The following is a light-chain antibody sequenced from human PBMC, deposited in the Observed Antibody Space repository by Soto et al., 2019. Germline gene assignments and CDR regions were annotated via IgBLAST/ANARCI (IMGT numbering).Light chain of an antibody. J-gene: IGKJ3*01. V-gene: IGKV3-20*01. CDR2: GAS. CDR1: QSISSSY. Sequence: EIVLTQSPDTLSLSPGERATLSCRASQSISSSYLAWYQQGPGQAPRLLIFGASYRATGIPDRFSGSGSGTDFTLTISRLEPEDFAVYYCQQYSNSPPEFTFGPGTRVDSK. CDR3: QQYSNSPPEFT.